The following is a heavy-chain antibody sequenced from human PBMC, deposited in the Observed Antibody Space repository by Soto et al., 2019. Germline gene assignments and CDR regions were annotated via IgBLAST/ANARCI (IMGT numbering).Heavy chain of an antibody. V-gene: IGHV3-48*01. CDR2: ISSSSSTI. Sequence: EVQLVESGGGLVQPGGSLRLSCAASGFTFSSYSMNWVRQAPGKGLEWVSYISSSSSTIYYADSVKGRFTISRDNAKNSLYLQMNSLRAEDTAVYYCARGRGVVAATFDYWGQGTLVTVS. CDR1: GFTFSSYS. J-gene: IGHJ4*02. CDR3: ARGRGVVAATFDY. D-gene: IGHD2-15*01.